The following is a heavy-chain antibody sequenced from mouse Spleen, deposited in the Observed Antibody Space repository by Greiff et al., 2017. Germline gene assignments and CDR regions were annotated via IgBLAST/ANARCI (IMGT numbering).Heavy chain of an antibody. CDR1: GYSFTSYY. V-gene: IGHV1-66*01. Sequence: VQLQQSGPELVKPGASVKISCKASGYSFTSYYIHWVKQRPGQGLEWIGWIYPGSGNTKYNEKFKGKATLTADTSSSTAYMQLSSLTSEDSAVYYCARWGYDYEEFAYWGQGTLVTVSA. CDR3: ARWGYDYEEFAY. CDR2: IYPGSGNT. J-gene: IGHJ3*01. D-gene: IGHD2-4*01.